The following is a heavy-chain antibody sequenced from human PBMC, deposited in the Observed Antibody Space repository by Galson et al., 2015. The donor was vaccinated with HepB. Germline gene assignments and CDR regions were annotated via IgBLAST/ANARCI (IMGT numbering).Heavy chain of an antibody. CDR3: ARPVAGTVSDAFDI. Sequence: SLRLSCAASGFNFRNYGMQWVRQAPGKGLEWVSVISYDGSVQYYADSVRGRFTISRDNSKSTLFLQMNSLRVDDTAVYYCARPVAGTVSDAFDIWGQGTMVTVSS. J-gene: IGHJ3*02. CDR1: GFNFRNYG. V-gene: IGHV3-30*03. D-gene: IGHD6-19*01. CDR2: ISYDGSVQ.